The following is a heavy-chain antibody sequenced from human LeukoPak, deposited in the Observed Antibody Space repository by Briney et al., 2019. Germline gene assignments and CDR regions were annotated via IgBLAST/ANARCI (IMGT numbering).Heavy chain of an antibody. CDR3: ARARDYYDSSGYLDY. V-gene: IGHV4-39*07. Sequence: KTSETLSLTCTVSGGSISSSSYYWGWIRQPPGKGLEWIGSIYYSGSTYYNPSLKSRVTISVDTSKNQFSLKLSSVTAADTAVYYCARARDYYDSSGYLDYWGQGTLVTVSS. J-gene: IGHJ4*02. D-gene: IGHD3-22*01. CDR1: GGSISSSSYY. CDR2: IYYSGST.